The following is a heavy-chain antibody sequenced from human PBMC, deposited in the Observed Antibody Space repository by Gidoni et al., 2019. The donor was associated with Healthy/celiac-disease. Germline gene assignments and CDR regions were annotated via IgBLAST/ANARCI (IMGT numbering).Heavy chain of an antibody. CDR3: ATVLRYFAWLSFDY. CDR1: GGSISSSSYY. CDR2: IYYRGST. V-gene: IGHV4-39*07. D-gene: IGHD3-9*01. J-gene: IGHJ4*02. Sequence: QLQLQESGPGLVKPSETLSLTCNVSGGSISSSSYYWGWIRQPPGKGLEWMGSIYYRGSTSSYPSLKSRVTISVDTSKNQFSLKLSSVTAADTAVYYCATVLRYFAWLSFDYWGQGTLVTVSS.